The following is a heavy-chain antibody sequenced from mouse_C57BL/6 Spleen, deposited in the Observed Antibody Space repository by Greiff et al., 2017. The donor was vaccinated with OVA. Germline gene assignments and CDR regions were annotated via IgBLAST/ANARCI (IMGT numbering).Heavy chain of an antibody. CDR2: INPNNGGT. CDR3: ARSLYDYDVFDY. D-gene: IGHD2-4*01. J-gene: IGHJ2*01. Sequence: VQLQQSGPELVKPGASVKISCKASGYTFTDYYMNWVKQSHGKSLEWIGDINPNNGGTSYNQKFKGKATLTVDKSSSTAYMELRSLTSEDSAVYYCARSLYDYDVFDYWGQGTTLTVSS. V-gene: IGHV1-26*01. CDR1: GYTFTDYY.